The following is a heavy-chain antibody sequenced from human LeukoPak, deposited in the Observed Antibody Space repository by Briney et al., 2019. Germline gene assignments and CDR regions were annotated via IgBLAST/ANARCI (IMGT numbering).Heavy chain of an antibody. CDR2: INPNSGGT. V-gene: IGHV1-2*02. CDR1: GYTFTGYY. D-gene: IGHD2-8*01. CDR3: ARDLNCTKEYWDYMDV. J-gene: IGHJ6*03. Sequence: ASVKVSCKASGYTFTGYYMHWVRQAPGQGLEWMGWINPNSGGTNYAQKFQGRVTMTRDTSISTAYMELSRLRSDDTAVYYCARDLNCTKEYWDYMDVWGKGTTVTVSS.